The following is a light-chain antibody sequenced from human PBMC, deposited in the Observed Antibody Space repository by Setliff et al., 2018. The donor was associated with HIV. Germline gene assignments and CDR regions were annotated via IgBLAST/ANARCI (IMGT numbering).Light chain of an antibody. CDR2: EVT. CDR1: SDDVGASNY. Sequence: QSALTQPASMSGSPGQSITISCTGTSDDVGASNYVSWYQQHPGKAPKLIIYEVTVRPSVVSSRFSGSKSCNTTSLTLSALQTEDESDYYCSSYTKTASFYVFGSGTKVTVL. CDR3: SSYTKTASFYV. J-gene: IGLJ1*01. V-gene: IGLV2-14*01.